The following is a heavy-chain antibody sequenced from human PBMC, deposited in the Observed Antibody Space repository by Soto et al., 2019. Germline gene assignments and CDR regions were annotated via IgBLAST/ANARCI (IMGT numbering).Heavy chain of an antibody. D-gene: IGHD6-6*01. CDR1: GFTFSSYS. CDR3: ARDPRSSRGGDAFDI. CDR2: ISSSSSYI. V-gene: IGHV3-21*01. Sequence: GGSLRLSCAASGFTFSSYSMNWVRQAPGKGLEWVSSISSSSSYIYYADSVKGRFTISRDNAKNSLYLQMNSLRAEDTAVYYCARDPRSSRGGDAFDIWGQGTMVTVSS. J-gene: IGHJ3*02.